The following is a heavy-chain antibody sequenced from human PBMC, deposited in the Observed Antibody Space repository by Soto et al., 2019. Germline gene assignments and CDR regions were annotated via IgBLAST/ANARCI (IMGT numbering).Heavy chain of an antibody. CDR1: GFTFSSYG. CDR3: AKDLSSSSWPYYYYYGMDV. Sequence: GGSLRLSCAASGFTFSSYGMHWVRQAPGKGLEWVAVISYDGSNKYYADSVKGRFTISRDNSKNTLYLQMNSLRAEDTAVYYCAKDLSSSSWPYYYYYGMDVWGQGTTVTVSS. CDR2: ISYDGSNK. D-gene: IGHD6-13*01. V-gene: IGHV3-30*18. J-gene: IGHJ6*02.